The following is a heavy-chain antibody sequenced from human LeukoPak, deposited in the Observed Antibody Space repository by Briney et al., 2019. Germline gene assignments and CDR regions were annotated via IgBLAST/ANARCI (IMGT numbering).Heavy chain of an antibody. J-gene: IGHJ4*02. CDR3: ATDYDVLTGYYSDVGY. Sequence: GGSLRLSCAASGFTVSNNYMSWVRQAPGKGLEWVSIIYTAGSTYYADSVKGRFTTSRDNSKNTLYLQMNSLRAEDTAVYYCATDYDVLTGYYSDVGYWGQGTLVTVSS. V-gene: IGHV3-66*01. D-gene: IGHD3-9*01. CDR2: IYTAGST. CDR1: GFTVSNNY.